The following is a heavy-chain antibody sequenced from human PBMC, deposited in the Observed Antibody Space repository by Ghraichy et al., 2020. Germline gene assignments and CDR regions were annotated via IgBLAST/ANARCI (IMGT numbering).Heavy chain of an antibody. D-gene: IGHD4-11*01. CDR2: ISFNYKNT. CDR3: FDPPTTSDS. J-gene: IGHJ4*02. CDR1: GFTFRDFA. Sequence: GGSLRLSCAASGFTFRDFAMSWVRQPPGKGLEWVATISFNYKNTFYADSVKVRFTISRYNSRNTVYLQMTSLRAGDTARYYCFDPPTTSDSWGQGTLVIVPS. V-gene: IGHV3-23*01.